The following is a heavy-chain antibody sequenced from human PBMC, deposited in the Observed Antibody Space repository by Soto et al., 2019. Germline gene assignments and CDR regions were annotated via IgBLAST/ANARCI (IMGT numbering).Heavy chain of an antibody. J-gene: IGHJ5*02. Sequence: GGSLRLSCAASGFTFSSYWMHWVRQAPGKGLVWVSRINSDGSSTSYADSVKGRFTISRDNAKNTLYLQMNSLRAEDTAVYYCARGASQKEDYGSGSRFDPWGQGTLVTVSS. CDR2: INSDGSST. CDR1: GFTFSSYW. V-gene: IGHV3-74*01. D-gene: IGHD3-10*01. CDR3: ARGASQKEDYGSGSRFDP.